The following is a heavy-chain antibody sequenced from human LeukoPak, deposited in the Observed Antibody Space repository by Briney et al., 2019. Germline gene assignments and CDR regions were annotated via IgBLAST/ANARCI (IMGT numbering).Heavy chain of an antibody. D-gene: IGHD6-19*01. CDR3: ARDLSSGWYPGYFDY. J-gene: IGHJ4*02. CDR2: IYYSGST. CDR1: GGSISSGGYY. Sequence: PSETLSLTCTVSGGSISSGGYYWSWIRQHPGTGLEWIGYIYYSGSTYYNPSLKSRVTISVDTSKNQFSLKLSSVTAADTAVYYCARDLSSGWYPGYFDYWGQGTQVTVSS. V-gene: IGHV4-31*03.